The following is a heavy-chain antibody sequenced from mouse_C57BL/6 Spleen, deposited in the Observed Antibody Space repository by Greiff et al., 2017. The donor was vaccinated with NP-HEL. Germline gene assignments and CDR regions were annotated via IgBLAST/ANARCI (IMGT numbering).Heavy chain of an antibody. CDR3: ARLGLLLRPYYFDY. CDR1: GYAFSSSW. V-gene: IGHV1-82*01. Sequence: QVQLKQSGPELVKPGASVKISCKASGYAFSSSWMNWVKQRPGKGLEWIGRIYPGDGDTNYNGKFKGKATLTADKSSSTSYMQLSSLPSEDSAVYFCARLGLLLRPYYFDYWGQGTTLTVSS. CDR2: IYPGDGDT. D-gene: IGHD1-1*01. J-gene: IGHJ2*01.